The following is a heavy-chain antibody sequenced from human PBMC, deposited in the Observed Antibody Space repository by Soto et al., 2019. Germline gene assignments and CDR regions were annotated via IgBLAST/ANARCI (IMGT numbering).Heavy chain of an antibody. CDR3: AREGARRYFDY. CDR2: IWYDGSNK. D-gene: IGHD1-26*01. V-gene: IGHV3-33*01. Sequence: QVQLVESGGGVVQPGRSLRLSCAASGFTFSSYGMHWVRQAPGKGLEWVAVIWYDGSNKYYADSVKGRFTISRDNSKNTLYLQMNXLXAEDXAVYYCAREGARRYFDYWGQGTLVTVSS. CDR1: GFTFSSYG. J-gene: IGHJ4*02.